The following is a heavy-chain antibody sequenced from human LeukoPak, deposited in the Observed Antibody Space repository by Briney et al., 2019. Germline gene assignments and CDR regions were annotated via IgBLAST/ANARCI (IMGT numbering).Heavy chain of an antibody. CDR2: ISSSSSYI. CDR3: AREATDSSFSGFDY. Sequence: GGSLRLSCAASGFTFSSYSMNWVRQAPGKGLEWVSSISSSSSYIYYAGSVKGRFTISRDNAKNSLYLQMNSLRAEDTAVYYCAREATDSSFSGFDYWGQGTLVTVSS. D-gene: IGHD6-6*01. J-gene: IGHJ4*02. CDR1: GFTFSSYS. V-gene: IGHV3-21*01.